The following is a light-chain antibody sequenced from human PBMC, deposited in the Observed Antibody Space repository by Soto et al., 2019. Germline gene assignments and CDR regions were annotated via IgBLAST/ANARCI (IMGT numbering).Light chain of an antibody. V-gene: IGKV1-12*01. J-gene: IGKJ4*01. Sequence: DIQMTQSPSSVSASVGDRVTITCRASQGASGWLAWYQQKPGKAPQLLIYSVSSLQGGVPARFSGSGSGTDFALTISSLQPDDLATDYCQPANVFPVSFGGETRVEIK. CDR1: QGASGW. CDR3: QPANVFPVS. CDR2: SVS.